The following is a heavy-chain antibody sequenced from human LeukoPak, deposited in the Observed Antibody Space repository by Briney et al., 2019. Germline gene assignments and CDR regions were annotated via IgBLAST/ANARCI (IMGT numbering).Heavy chain of an antibody. CDR3: AREGTFGDYRASGDH. CDR1: GFTFSTYW. J-gene: IGHJ4*02. V-gene: IGHV3-7*03. CDR2: IKQDGSQK. Sequence: GGSLRLSCEASGFTFSTYWMKWVRQAPGKGLEWVANIKQDGSQKYYVDSVKGRFIISRDNAKNSLYLQMNSVRAEDTAVYYCAREGTFGDYRASGDHWGQGAQVTVSS. D-gene: IGHD2-21*02.